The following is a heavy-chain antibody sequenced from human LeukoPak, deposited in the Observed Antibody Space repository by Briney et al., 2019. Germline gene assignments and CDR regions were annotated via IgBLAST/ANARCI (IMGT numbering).Heavy chain of an antibody. V-gene: IGHV3-33*06. CDR3: AKTTTGYSSGWYYYYYMDV. CDR1: GFTFSSYA. CDR2: IWYDGSNK. D-gene: IGHD6-19*01. J-gene: IGHJ6*03. Sequence: GGSLRLSCAASGFTFSSYAMSWVRQAPGKGLEWVAVIWYDGSNKYYADSVKGRFTISRDNSKNTLYLQMNSLRAEDTAVYYCAKTTTGYSSGWYYYYYMDVWGKGTTVTVSS.